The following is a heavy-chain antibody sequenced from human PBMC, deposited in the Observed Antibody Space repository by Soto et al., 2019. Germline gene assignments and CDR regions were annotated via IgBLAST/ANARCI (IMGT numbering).Heavy chain of an antibody. Sequence: GGSLRLSCAASGFTFSSYWMSWVRQAPGKGLEWVANIKQDGSEKYYVDSVKGRFTISRDNAKNSLYLQMNSLRAEDTAVYYCASHYDMWSGYLSPVDYWGQXTLVTVSS. V-gene: IGHV3-7*01. CDR2: IKQDGSEK. CDR3: ASHYDMWSGYLSPVDY. CDR1: GFTFSSYW. J-gene: IGHJ4*02. D-gene: IGHD3-3*01.